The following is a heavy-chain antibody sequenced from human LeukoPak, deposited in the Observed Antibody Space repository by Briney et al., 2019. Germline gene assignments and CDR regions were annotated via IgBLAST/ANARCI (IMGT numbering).Heavy chain of an antibody. J-gene: IGHJ6*03. CDR1: GFSLSTSGMC. CDR3: AHELGYYYYMDV. Sequence: SGPALVHPTPTLTLTCTFSGFSLSTSGMCVSWIRQPPVKALEWLARIDWDDDKYYSTSLKTRLTISKDTSKNQVVLTMTNMDPVDTATYYCAHELGYYYYMDVWGKGTTVTVSS. CDR2: IDWDDDK. V-gene: IGHV2-70*11. D-gene: IGHD6-13*01.